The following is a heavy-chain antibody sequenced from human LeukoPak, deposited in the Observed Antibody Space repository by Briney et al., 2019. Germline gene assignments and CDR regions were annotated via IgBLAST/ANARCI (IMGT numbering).Heavy chain of an antibody. CDR2: IYFSGSP. V-gene: IGHV4-39*01. Sequence: SETLSLTRTVSGGSISSSSYYWGWIRQPPGKGLEWIGSIYFSGSPYHNPSLKSRVTMSVDTSKNQFSLKLNSVTAADTAVYFCTRLLHDSRGYYYFDYWGQGTLATVSS. D-gene: IGHD3-22*01. J-gene: IGHJ4*02. CDR3: TRLLHDSRGYYYFDY. CDR1: GGSISSSSYY.